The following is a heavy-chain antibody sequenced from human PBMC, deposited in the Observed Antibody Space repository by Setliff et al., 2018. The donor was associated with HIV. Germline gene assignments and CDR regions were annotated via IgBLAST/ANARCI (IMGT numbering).Heavy chain of an antibody. D-gene: IGHD3-16*01. Sequence: GGSLRLSCAASGFTFDDYAMHWVRQAPGKGLEWVSLISWDGGSAYYADSVKGRVTISRDNSKNSLYPETRSLRLEDTALYSCAKSTGSFLGTYYFGYWGQGTMVTVSS. CDR1: GFTFDDYA. J-gene: IGHJ4*02. CDR2: ISWDGGSA. V-gene: IGHV3-43D*04. CDR3: AKSTGSFLGTYYFGY.